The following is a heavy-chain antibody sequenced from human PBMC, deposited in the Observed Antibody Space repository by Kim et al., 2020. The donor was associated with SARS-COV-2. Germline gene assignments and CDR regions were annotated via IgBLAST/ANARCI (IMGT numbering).Heavy chain of an antibody. CDR3: ATRGKYSSGWYF. V-gene: IGHV3-48*02. J-gene: IGHJ4*02. Sequence: YADAVMGRLTISRENAKNSLFLQMNSMRDEDTAVYYCATRGKYSSGWYFWGQGTLVTVSS. D-gene: IGHD6-19*01.